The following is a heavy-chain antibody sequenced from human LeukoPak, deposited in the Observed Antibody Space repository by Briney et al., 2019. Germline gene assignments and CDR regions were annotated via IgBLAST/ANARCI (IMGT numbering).Heavy chain of an antibody. V-gene: IGHV1-18*01. CDR2: ISTYNGDT. D-gene: IGHD3-9*01. Sequence: EASVKVSCKASGYPFTTYGISWVRQAPGQGLEWMGWISTYNGDTNYAQKFQGRVTMTTDTSTSTAYIELRSLTSDDTAAYYCAREWWGYDVLTGDNWFDPWGQGTLVTVSS. CDR3: AREWWGYDVLTGDNWFDP. J-gene: IGHJ5*02. CDR1: GYPFTTYG.